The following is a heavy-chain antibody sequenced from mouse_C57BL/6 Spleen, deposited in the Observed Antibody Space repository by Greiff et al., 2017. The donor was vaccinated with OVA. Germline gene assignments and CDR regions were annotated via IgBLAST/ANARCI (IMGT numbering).Heavy chain of an antibody. CDR1: GFTFSSYG. Sequence: EVQVVESGGDLVKPGGSLKLSCAASGFTFSSYGMSWVRQTPDKRLEWVATISSGGSYTYYPDSVKGRFTISRDNAKNTLYLQMSSLKSEDTAMYYCARPVYYFDYWGQGTTLTVSS. CDR2: ISSGGSYT. J-gene: IGHJ2*01. V-gene: IGHV5-6*01. CDR3: ARPVYYFDY.